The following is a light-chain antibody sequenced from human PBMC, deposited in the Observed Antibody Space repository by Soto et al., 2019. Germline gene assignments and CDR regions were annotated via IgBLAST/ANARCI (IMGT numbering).Light chain of an antibody. CDR3: QQYFEWPPMT. CDR2: GAS. Sequence: VMTQSPATLSVSPGERATLSCWASETVATNLSWYQQKPGQAPRLLISGASTRAAGISDRFSGSGSGTEFTLTISSLRSEDSAIDYCQQYFEWPPMTFGQGTKVEI. J-gene: IGKJ1*01. V-gene: IGKV3-15*01. CDR1: ETVATN.